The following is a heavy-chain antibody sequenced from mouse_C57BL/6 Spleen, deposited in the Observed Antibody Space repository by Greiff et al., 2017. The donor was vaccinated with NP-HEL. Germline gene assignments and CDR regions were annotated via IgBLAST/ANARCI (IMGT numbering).Heavy chain of an antibody. CDR3: AKGELGRGYFDV. D-gene: IGHD4-1*01. J-gene: IGHJ1*03. CDR2: ISSGSSTI. Sequence: DVMLVESGGGLVKPGGSLKLSCAASGFTFSDYGMHWVRQAPEKGLEWVAYISSGSSTIYYAETVKGRLPISSDNAKNTLFLQMTSLRSEDTAMYYCAKGELGRGYFDVWGTGTTVTVSS. CDR1: GFTFSDYG. V-gene: IGHV5-17*01.